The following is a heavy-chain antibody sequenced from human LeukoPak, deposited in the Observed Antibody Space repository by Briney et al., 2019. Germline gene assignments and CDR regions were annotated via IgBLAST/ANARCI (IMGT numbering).Heavy chain of an antibody. V-gene: IGHV1-69*05. D-gene: IGHD3-22*01. J-gene: IGHJ4*02. Sequence: SVKVSCKASGGTLSSYAISWVRQAPGQGLEWMGGIIPIFGTANYAQKFQGRVTITTDESTSTAYMELSSLRSEDTAVYYCALYYDSSGYMGHYFDYWGQGTLVTVSS. CDR2: IIPIFGTA. CDR1: GGTLSSYA. CDR3: ALYYDSSGYMGHYFDY.